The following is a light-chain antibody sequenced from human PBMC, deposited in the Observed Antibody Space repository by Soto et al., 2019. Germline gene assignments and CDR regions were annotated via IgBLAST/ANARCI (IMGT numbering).Light chain of an antibody. J-gene: IGKJ1*01. Sequence: EIVLTQSPGTLSLSPGERATLSCRASQSVNSNYLAWYQRKPGQAPRLLIYGASNRATDIPYRFSASGSGTDFTITSTRLEAEDFSVYYYQQYDSTPPTFGQGTKVEFK. CDR3: QQYDSTPPT. CDR2: GAS. CDR1: QSVNSNY. V-gene: IGKV3-20*01.